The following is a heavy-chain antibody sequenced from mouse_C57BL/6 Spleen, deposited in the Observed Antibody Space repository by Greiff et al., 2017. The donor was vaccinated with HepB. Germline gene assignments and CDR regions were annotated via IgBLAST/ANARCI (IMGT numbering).Heavy chain of an antibody. J-gene: IGHJ1*03. Sequence: QVQLQQPGAELVRPGSSVKLSCKASGYTFTSYWMHWVKQRPIQGLEWIGNIDPSDSETHYNQKFKDKATLTVDKSSSTAYMQLSSLTSEDSAVYDCARVPSTVVADWYFDVWGTGTTVTVSS. CDR2: IDPSDSET. CDR1: GYTFTSYW. CDR3: ARVPSTVVADWYFDV. V-gene: IGHV1-52*01. D-gene: IGHD1-1*01.